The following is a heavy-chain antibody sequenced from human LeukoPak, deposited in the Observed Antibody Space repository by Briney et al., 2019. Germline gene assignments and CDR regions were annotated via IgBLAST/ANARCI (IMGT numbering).Heavy chain of an antibody. CDR3: ARDKYTGYETFDY. Sequence: VASVKVSCKASGYTFSGYYIHWVRQAPGQGLEWMGWINPNNGGTNYAQKFQGRVTMTRGTSISTAYMELNRLTSDDTAVYYCARDKYTGYETFDYWGQGTPVTVSS. J-gene: IGHJ4*02. D-gene: IGHD5-12*01. CDR2: INPNNGGT. V-gene: IGHV1-2*02. CDR1: GYTFSGYY.